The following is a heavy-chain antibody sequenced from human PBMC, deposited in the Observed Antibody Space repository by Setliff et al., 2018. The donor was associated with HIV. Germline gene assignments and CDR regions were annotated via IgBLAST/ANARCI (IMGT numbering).Heavy chain of an antibody. V-gene: IGHV4-30-4*08. CDR2: IYYSGNS. Sequence: PSETLSLTCTVSGGSISSSSYYWGWIRQPPGKGLEWIGYIYYSGNSYYNPSLKSRVTLSVDTSKNQFSLKVNSATAADTAVYYCAREVNIPVRGITDDAFDIWGQGTMVTVSS. J-gene: IGHJ3*02. CDR1: GGSISSSSYY. D-gene: IGHD3-10*01. CDR3: AREVNIPVRGITDDAFDI.